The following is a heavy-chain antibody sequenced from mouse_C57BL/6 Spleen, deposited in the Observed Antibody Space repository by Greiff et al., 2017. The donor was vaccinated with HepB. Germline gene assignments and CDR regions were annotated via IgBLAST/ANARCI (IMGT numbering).Heavy chain of an antibody. V-gene: IGHV5-9-1*02. D-gene: IGHD2-1*01. J-gene: IGHJ2*01. CDR3: TKIYYGNFYVDY. CDR2: ISSGGDYI. CDR1: GFTFSSYA. Sequence: EVQLVESGEGLVKPGGSLKLSCAASGFTFSSYAMSWVRQTPEKRLEWVAYISSGGDYIYYADTVKGRFTISRDNARNTLYLQMSSLKSEDTAMYYCTKIYYGNFYVDYWGQGTTLTVSS.